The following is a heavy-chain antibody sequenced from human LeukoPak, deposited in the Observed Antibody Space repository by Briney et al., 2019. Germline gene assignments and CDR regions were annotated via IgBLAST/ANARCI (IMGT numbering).Heavy chain of an antibody. CDR3: ARDREGSDGYKASDGMDV. Sequence: ASVKVSCKASGYTFTSYYMHWVRQAPGQGLEWMGIINPSGGSTGYAQKFQGRVTMTRDTSTSTVYMELSSLRSEDTAVYYCARDREGSDGYKASDGMDVWGQGTTVTVSS. V-gene: IGHV1-46*01. D-gene: IGHD5-24*01. CDR1: GYTFTSYY. CDR2: INPSGGST. J-gene: IGHJ6*02.